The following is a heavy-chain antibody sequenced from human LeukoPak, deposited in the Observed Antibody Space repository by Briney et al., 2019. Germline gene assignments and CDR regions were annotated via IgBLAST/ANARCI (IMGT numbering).Heavy chain of an antibody. CDR1: GFSFSSYA. V-gene: IGHV3-23*01. J-gene: IGHJ5*02. CDR3: AKGGYCSSSSCYYGWFEP. CDR2: TSAGGSST. D-gene: IGHD2-2*01. Sequence: GGSLRLSCAASGFSFSSYAMHWVRQAPGKGLEWVSTTSAGGSSTYYADSVKGRFTISRDNSKNTFYLQMNSLRAEDTAAYYCAKGGYCSSSSCYYGWFEPWGQGTLVTVSP.